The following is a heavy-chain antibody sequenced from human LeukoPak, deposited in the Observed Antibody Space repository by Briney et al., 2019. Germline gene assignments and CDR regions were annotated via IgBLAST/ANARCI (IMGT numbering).Heavy chain of an antibody. CDR2: IIPIFGTA. CDR1: GGTFSSYA. J-gene: IGHJ4*02. V-gene: IGHV1-69*13. CDR3: ARVSDYYDSSGRHFDY. D-gene: IGHD3-22*01. Sequence: SVKVSCKASGGTFSSYAISWVRQAPGQGLEWMGGIIPIFGTANYAQKFQGGVTITADESTSTAYMELSSLRSEDTAVYYCARVSDYYDSSGRHFDYWGQGTLVTVSS.